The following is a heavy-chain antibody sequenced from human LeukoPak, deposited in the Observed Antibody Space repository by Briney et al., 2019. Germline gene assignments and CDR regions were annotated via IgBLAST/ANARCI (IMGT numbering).Heavy chain of an antibody. Sequence: SETLSLTCTVSGGSISSYYWSWIRQPAGKGLEWIGRIYTSGSTNYNPSLKSRVTMSVDTSKNQFSLKLSSVTAADTAVYYCARARYCSSTNCPYYYYYYMDVWGKGTTVTVSS. J-gene: IGHJ6*03. D-gene: IGHD2-2*01. CDR1: GGSISSYY. CDR2: IYTSGST. CDR3: ARARYCSSTNCPYYYYYYMDV. V-gene: IGHV4-4*07.